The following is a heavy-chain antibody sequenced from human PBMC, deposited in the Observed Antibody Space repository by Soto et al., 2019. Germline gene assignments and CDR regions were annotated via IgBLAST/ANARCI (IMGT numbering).Heavy chain of an antibody. CDR1: CASISGSYYY. CDR2: VFYTGFT. Sequence: KSSETLSLTCAVSCASISGSYYYWAWLRQSPGKGPEWIGSVFYTGFTSYNPSLESRVSVSVDTSKSQFSLKLSAATAADTAVYYCATSQKGYNWNYFDHWGQGALVTVSS. D-gene: IGHD1-20*01. J-gene: IGHJ4*02. CDR3: ATSQKGYNWNYFDH. V-gene: IGHV4-39*01.